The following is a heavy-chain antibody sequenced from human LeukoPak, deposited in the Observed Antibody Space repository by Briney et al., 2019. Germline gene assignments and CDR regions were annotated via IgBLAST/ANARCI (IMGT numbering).Heavy chain of an antibody. D-gene: IGHD6-19*01. Sequence: PGGSLRLSCAASGFTFSSYWMHWVRQAPGKGLSRVSRINSDGSSTSYADSVKGRFTISRDNAKNTLYLQMNSLRAEDTAVYYCARGGAYSSGPRGSHGAFDIWGQGTTVTVSS. V-gene: IGHV3-74*01. CDR1: GFTFSSYW. CDR2: INSDGSST. CDR3: ARGGAYSSGPRGSHGAFDI. J-gene: IGHJ3*02.